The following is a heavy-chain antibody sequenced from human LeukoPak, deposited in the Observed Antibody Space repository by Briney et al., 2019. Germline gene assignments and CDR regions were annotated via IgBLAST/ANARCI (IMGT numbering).Heavy chain of an antibody. V-gene: IGHV3-21*01. CDR2: ISSTSSYI. J-gene: IGHJ6*03. CDR3: ARRYCISTRCLGPYYYYYMDV. D-gene: IGHD2-2*01. CDR1: GFTFSNYD. Sequence: GGSLRLSGAASGFTFSNYDMNWVRQAPGKGLECVSSISSTSSYIYYADSVKGRFTISRDNAKNSLYLQMNSLRAEDTAVYYCARRYCISTRCLGPYYYYYMDVWGKGTTVTVSS.